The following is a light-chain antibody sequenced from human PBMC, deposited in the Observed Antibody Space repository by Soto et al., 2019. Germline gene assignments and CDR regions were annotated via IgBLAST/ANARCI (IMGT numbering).Light chain of an antibody. V-gene: IGKV3-20*01. J-gene: IGKJ4*01. CDR3: QQYGSSPLT. CDR1: QSVSSSY. CDR2: GAS. Sequence: EMVLTQSPGTLSLSPGERATLSCRASQSVSSSYFAWYQQKPGQAPRLLIYGASSRATGIPDRFSGSGSGTDFTLTISRLETEDFAVYYCQQYGSSPLTFGGGTKVEIK.